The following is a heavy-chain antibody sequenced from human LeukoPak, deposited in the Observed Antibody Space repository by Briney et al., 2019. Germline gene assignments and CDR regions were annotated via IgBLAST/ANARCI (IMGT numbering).Heavy chain of an antibody. J-gene: IGHJ5*02. V-gene: IGHV3-15*01. CDR3: TADEKAYSFGA. Sequence: PGGSLRLSCAASGFTFSDAWMNWLRQAPGKGLEWVGRIKGKIDGGTTDYAAPVKGRFTISRDDSKNTLYLQVNSLKTEDTAVYYCTADEKAYSFGAWGRGTLVTVSS. CDR2: IKGKIDGGTT. D-gene: IGHD5-18*01. CDR1: GFTFSDAW.